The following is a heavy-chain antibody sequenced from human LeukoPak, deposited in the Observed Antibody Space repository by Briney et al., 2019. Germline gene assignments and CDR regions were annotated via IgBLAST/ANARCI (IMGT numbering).Heavy chain of an antibody. CDR3: ARGGDLLDAFDI. CDR2: IYYSGST. Sequence: SETLSLTCTVSGGSISSGDYYWSWIRQPPGKGLEWIGYIYYSGSTNYNPSLKSRVTISVDTSKNQFSLKLSSVTAADTAVYYCARGGDLLDAFDIWGQGTMVTVSS. J-gene: IGHJ3*02. CDR1: GGSISSGDYY. D-gene: IGHD3-10*01. V-gene: IGHV4-61*08.